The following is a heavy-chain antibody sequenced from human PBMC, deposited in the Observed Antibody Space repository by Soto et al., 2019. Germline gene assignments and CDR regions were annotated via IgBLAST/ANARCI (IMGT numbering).Heavy chain of an antibody. CDR3: SKYLGATRTFDY. CDR1: GFTFSSFG. Sequence: EVQLLESGGGLEQPGGSLRLSCAASGFTFSSFGMSWVRQAPGKGLEWVSSISYSGGNTYYADSVKGRFTISRDNSKNPLYLQMNSLRAEDTAVYYCSKYLGATRTFDYWGQGTLVTVSS. J-gene: IGHJ4*02. CDR2: ISYSGGNT. V-gene: IGHV3-23*01. D-gene: IGHD1-26*01.